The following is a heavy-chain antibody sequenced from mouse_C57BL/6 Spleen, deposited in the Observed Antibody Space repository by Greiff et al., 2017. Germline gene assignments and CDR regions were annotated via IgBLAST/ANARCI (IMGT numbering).Heavy chain of an antibody. J-gene: IGHJ2*01. CDR3: TTGGYSNSFDY. V-gene: IGHV14-4*01. CDR2: IDPENGDT. D-gene: IGHD2-5*01. CDR1: GFNIKDDY. Sequence: EVHLVESGAELVRPGASVKLSCTASGFNIKDDYMHWVKQRPEQGLEWIGWIDPENGDTEYASKFQGKATITADTSSNTAYLQLSSLTSEDTAVYYCTTGGYSNSFDYWGQGTTLTVSS.